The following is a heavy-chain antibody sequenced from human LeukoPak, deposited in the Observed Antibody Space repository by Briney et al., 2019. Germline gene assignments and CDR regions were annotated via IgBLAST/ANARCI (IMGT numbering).Heavy chain of an antibody. Sequence: ASVKVSCKASGYTFTSYDISWVRQATGQGLEWMGGMNPNSGNTGYAQKFQGRVTITRNTSISTAYMELSSLRSEYTAVYYCARDGHYYYDMDVWDKETTVTVSS. CDR1: GYTFTSYD. CDR3: ARDGHYYYDMDV. CDR2: MNPNSGNT. J-gene: IGHJ6*03. V-gene: IGHV1-8*03.